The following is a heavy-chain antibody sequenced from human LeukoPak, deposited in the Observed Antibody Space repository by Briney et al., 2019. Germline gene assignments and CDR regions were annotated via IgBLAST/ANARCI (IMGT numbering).Heavy chain of an antibody. Sequence: PGGSLRLSCAASGFTFSSYWMSWVRQAPGKGLEWLSLIRGSSISTYYADSVKGRFIISRDNSKNTVYLQMNSLRAEDTAIYYCAKDLYGDYGGIDYWGQGTLVTVSS. D-gene: IGHD4-17*01. V-gene: IGHV3-23*01. CDR3: AKDLYGDYGGIDY. J-gene: IGHJ4*02. CDR2: IRGSSIST. CDR1: GFTFSSYW.